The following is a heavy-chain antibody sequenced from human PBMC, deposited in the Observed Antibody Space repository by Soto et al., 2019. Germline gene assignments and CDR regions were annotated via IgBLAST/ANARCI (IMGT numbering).Heavy chain of an antibody. D-gene: IGHD2-2*01. CDR3: AREPVDGGYCSSTSCRDY. CDR2: INHSGST. Sequence: PSETLSLTCAVYGGSFSGYYWSWIRQPPGKGLEWIGEINHSGSTNYNPSLKSRVTISVDTSKNQFSLKLSSVTAADTAVYYCAREPVDGGYCSSTSCRDYWGQGTLVTVSS. J-gene: IGHJ4*02. V-gene: IGHV4-34*01. CDR1: GGSFSGYY.